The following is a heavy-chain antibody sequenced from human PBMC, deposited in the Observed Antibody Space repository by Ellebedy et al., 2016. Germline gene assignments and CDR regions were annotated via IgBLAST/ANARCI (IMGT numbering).Heavy chain of an antibody. V-gene: IGHV1-69*13. CDR3: ARDPSAYCGGDCYPDI. CDR1: GGTFSSYA. Sequence: SVKVSXXASGGTFSSYAISWVRQAPGQGLEWMGGIIPIFGTANYAQKFQGRVTITADESTSTAYMELRSLRSDDTAVYYCARDPSAYCGGDCYPDIWGQGTMVTVSS. J-gene: IGHJ3*02. CDR2: IIPIFGTA. D-gene: IGHD2-21*01.